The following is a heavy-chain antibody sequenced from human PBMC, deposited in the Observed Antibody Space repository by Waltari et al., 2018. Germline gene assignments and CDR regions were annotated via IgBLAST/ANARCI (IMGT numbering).Heavy chain of an antibody. D-gene: IGHD6-19*01. CDR1: GFTFDDFA. Sequence: EVQLVESGGGLVQPGRSLRLSCAASGFTFDDFAMHWVRQAPGKGLEWVSGISWNSGSLDYADSVKGRFTISRDNARNSLYLQVNSLRPEDTALYYCAKGAAVTETGYYYYAMDVWGQGTTVTVSS. CDR2: ISWNSGSL. CDR3: AKGAAVTETGYYYYAMDV. V-gene: IGHV3-9*01. J-gene: IGHJ6*02.